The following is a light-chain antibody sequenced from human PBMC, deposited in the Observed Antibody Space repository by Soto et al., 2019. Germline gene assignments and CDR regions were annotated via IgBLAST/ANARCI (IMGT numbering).Light chain of an antibody. CDR2: WAS. Sequence: DIVMTQSPDSLAVSLGERATINCKSSQSALDSSNNKDYLAWYQQKPGQTPKLLIYWASTRAFGVPDRFTGSGSVTGFTLTISSLQAEDVAVYFCQQYSGTPPTFGPGTKVEIK. CDR3: QQYSGTPPT. J-gene: IGKJ2*01. V-gene: IGKV4-1*01. CDR1: QSALDSSNNKDY.